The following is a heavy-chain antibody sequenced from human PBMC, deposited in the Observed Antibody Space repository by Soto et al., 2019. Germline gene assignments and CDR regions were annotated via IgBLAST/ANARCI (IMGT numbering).Heavy chain of an antibody. V-gene: IGHV1-69*13. J-gene: IGHJ6*02. CDR2: IILIFGTA. CDR1: GGTFSSYA. D-gene: IGHD2-2*01. CDR3: ARASYCSSTSCYSGRAKYYYYYGMDV. Sequence: SVQVSCKASGGTFSSYAISWVRQAPGQGLEWMGGIILIFGTANYAQKFQGRVTITADESTSTAYMELSSLRSEDTAVYYCARASYCSSTSCYSGRAKYYYYYGMDVWGQGTTVTVSS.